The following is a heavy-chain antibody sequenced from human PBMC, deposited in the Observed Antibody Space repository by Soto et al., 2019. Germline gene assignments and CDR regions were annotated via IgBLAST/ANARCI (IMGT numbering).Heavy chain of an antibody. V-gene: IGHV1-46*01. D-gene: IGHD2-2*01. CDR1: GHTFSTYY. CDR2: INPSGGST. Sequence: ASVTVSFKPSGHTFSTYYMHWLRQAPGQGLEWMGIINPSGGSTRNAQKFQGRVTMTRDTSTSTVYMELSSLRSDDTAVYYCASGYCRSTNCYYRMDVWGQGTTVTRSS. J-gene: IGHJ6*02. CDR3: ASGYCRSTNCYYRMDV.